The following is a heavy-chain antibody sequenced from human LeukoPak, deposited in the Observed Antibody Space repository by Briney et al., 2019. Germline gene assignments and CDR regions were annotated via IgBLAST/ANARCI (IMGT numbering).Heavy chain of an antibody. V-gene: IGHV1-69*13. CDR3: ARINTIFDYYFDY. D-gene: IGHD3-3*01. Sequence: SVKDSCKASGGTFSSYAISWVRQAPGQGLEWMGGIIPIFGTANYAQKFQGRVTITADESTSTAYMELSSLRSEDTAVYYCARINTIFDYYFDYWGQGTLVTVSS. CDR2: IIPIFGTA. J-gene: IGHJ4*02. CDR1: GGTFSSYA.